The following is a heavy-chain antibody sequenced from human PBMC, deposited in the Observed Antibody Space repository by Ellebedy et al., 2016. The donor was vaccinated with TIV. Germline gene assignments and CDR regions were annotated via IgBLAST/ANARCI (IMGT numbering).Heavy chain of an antibody. CDR3: ASGSYDFWSGYPYYFDY. D-gene: IGHD3-3*01. CDR2: IYYSGST. CDR1: GGSISSGDYY. J-gene: IGHJ4*02. Sequence: SETLSLTCTVSGGSISSGDYYWSWIRQPPGKGLEWIGYIYYSGSTYYNPSLKSRVTISVDTSKNQFSPKLSSVTAADTAVYYCASGSYDFWSGYPYYFDYWGQGTLVTVSS. V-gene: IGHV4-30-4*01.